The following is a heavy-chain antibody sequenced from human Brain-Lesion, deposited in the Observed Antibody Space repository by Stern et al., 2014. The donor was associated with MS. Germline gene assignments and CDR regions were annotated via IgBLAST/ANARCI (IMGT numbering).Heavy chain of an antibody. CDR3: TRDRLDYGYSYFDY. CDR1: GFSFGDYA. V-gene: IGHV3-49*03. D-gene: IGHD4-17*01. Sequence: EMQLVESGGGLIEPGRSLRLSCTASGFSFGDYAINWIRQAPGKGLEWEGFIRSKVYGGAAEYAASVKGRFTISRDDSKSIAYLQVNGLKTEDTAVYYCTRDRLDYGYSYFDYWGQGTLVTVSS. CDR2: IRSKVYGGAA. J-gene: IGHJ4*02.